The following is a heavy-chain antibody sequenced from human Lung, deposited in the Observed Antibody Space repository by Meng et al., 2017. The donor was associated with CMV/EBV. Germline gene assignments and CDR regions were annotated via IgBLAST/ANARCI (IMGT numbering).Heavy chain of an antibody. CDR1: GYTFTDYG. Sequence: SVXVSXXASGYTFTDYGISWVRQAPGQGLEWMGWISAYNGDTNYARKLRGRVTMTTDTSTTTAYMELRSLRSDDTAVYYCARDLQYCGSTSCYDDFFDPWGQGXLVTVSS. V-gene: IGHV1-18*01. CDR2: ISAYNGDT. J-gene: IGHJ5*02. CDR3: ARDLQYCGSTSCYDDFFDP. D-gene: IGHD2-2*01.